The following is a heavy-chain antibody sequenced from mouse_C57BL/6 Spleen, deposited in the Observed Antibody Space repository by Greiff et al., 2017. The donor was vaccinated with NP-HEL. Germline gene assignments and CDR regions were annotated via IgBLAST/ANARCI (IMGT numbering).Heavy chain of an antibody. CDR3: ARPGTYYYAMDY. CDR1: GFTFSDYG. D-gene: IGHD5-1*01. Sequence: EVKVVESGGGLVKPGGSLKLSCAASGFTFSDYGMHWVRQAPEKGLEWVAYISSGSSTIYYADTVKGRFTISRDNAKNTLFLQMTSLRSEDTAMYYCARPGTYYYAMDYWGQGTSVTVSS. V-gene: IGHV5-17*01. J-gene: IGHJ4*01. CDR2: ISSGSSTI.